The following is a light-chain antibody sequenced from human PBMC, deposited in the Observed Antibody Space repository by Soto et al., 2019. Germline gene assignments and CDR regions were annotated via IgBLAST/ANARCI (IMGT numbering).Light chain of an antibody. CDR1: QGISSY. V-gene: IGKV1-8*01. J-gene: IGKJ1*01. CDR2: AAS. Sequence: AIRMTQSPSSFSSSTGDRVTITCRASQGISSYLAWYQQKPGHAPKLLIYAASTLQSGVPSRFSGSGSGTDFTLTISCLQSEDFATYYCQQYYSYPWTFGQGTKVEIK. CDR3: QQYYSYPWT.